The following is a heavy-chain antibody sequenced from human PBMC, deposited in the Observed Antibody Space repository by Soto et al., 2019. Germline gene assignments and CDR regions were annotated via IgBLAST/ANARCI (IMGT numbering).Heavy chain of an antibody. CDR1: GFTFSTYD. V-gene: IGHV3-23*04. J-gene: IGHJ5*02. D-gene: IGHD2-2*01. Sequence: EVQLVESGGGLVQPGGSLRLSCAASGFTFSTYDMHWIRQAPGKGLEWVSAISGSGGSTYYADSVKGRFTISRDNSKNTLYLQMNSLRAEDTAVYYCAKDPGSSPSYDWFDPWGQGTLVTVSS. CDR2: ISGSGGST. CDR3: AKDPGSSPSYDWFDP.